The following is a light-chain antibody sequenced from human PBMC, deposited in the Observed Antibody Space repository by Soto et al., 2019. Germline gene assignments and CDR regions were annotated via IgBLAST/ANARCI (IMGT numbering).Light chain of an antibody. V-gene: IGKV1-39*01. CDR3: HQGYIMYEAYT. CDR2: DAS. CDR1: QSISNH. Sequence: DIQVTQSPSSLSASAGDRVTITCRASQSISNHLNWYQQKPGKAPKILIYDASSLQSGVPSRFSGSGSGTVLTLTITSLQPEDFATYYCHQGYIMYEAYTVGQGTKVDIX. J-gene: IGKJ2*01.